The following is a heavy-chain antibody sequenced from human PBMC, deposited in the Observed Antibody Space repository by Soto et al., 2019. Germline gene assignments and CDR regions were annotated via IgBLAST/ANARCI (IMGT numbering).Heavy chain of an antibody. D-gene: IGHD2-8*02. V-gene: IGHV3-23*01. CDR1: GFTFSSYA. Sequence: GGSLSLSCAASGFTFSSYAMSWVRQAPGKGLEWVSAISGSGGSTYYADSVKGRFTISRDNSKNTLYLQMNSLRAEDTAVYYCAKDTYGWVAFDIWGQGTMVTVSS. J-gene: IGHJ3*02. CDR2: ISGSGGST. CDR3: AKDTYGWVAFDI.